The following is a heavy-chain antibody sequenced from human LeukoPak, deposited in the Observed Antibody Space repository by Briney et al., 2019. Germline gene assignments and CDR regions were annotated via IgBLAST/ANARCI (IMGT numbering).Heavy chain of an antibody. V-gene: IGHV4-39*01. J-gene: IGHJ4*02. Sequence: SETLSLTCTVSGGSISSSIYYWVWIRQPPGKGLEWIGSIYYNGRTYNNSSLKSRATISVDTSKNQFSLNLSSVTAADTAVYYCARSRDGYNLFDYWGQGTLVTVSS. CDR2: IYYNGRT. CDR3: ARSRDGYNLFDY. D-gene: IGHD5-24*01. CDR1: GGSISSSIYY.